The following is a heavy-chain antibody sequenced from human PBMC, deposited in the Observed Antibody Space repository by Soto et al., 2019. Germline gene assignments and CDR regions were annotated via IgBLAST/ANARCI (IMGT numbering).Heavy chain of an antibody. Sequence: EVQLVESGGGLVQPGGSLRLSCAASGFTFSDHYMDWVRQAPGKGLEWVGRARDKANSYTTEYAASVKGRFTISRDDSKNSLYLQINSLKTEDTAVYYCTRVGLPPARDFQHWGQGTLVTVSS. CDR3: TRVGLPPARDFQH. V-gene: IGHV3-72*01. J-gene: IGHJ1*01. CDR2: ARDKANSYTT. D-gene: IGHD4-17*01. CDR1: GFTFSDHY.